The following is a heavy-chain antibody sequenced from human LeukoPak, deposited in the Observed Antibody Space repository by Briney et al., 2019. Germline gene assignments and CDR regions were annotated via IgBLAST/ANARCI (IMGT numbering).Heavy chain of an antibody. CDR3: ARDRSSGWYINWFDP. Sequence: ASVKVSRKASGGTFSSYTISWVRQAPGQGLEWMGRIIPILGIANYAQKFQGRVTITADKSTSTAYMELSSLRSEDTAVYYCARDRSSGWYINWFDPWGQGTLVTVSS. CDR2: IIPILGIA. V-gene: IGHV1-69*04. D-gene: IGHD6-19*01. CDR1: GGTFSSYT. J-gene: IGHJ5*02.